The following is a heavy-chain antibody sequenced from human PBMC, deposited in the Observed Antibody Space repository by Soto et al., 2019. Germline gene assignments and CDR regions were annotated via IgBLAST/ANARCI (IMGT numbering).Heavy chain of an antibody. V-gene: IGHV3-33*01. CDR3: ARPGKEDYGGLRCYFDY. Sequence: PGGSLRLSCAASGFTFSSYGMHWVRQAPGKGLEWVAVIWYDGSNKYYADSVKGRFTISRDNSKNTLYLQMNSLRAEDTAVYYCARPGKEDYGGLRCYFDYWGQGTLVTVSS. D-gene: IGHD4-17*01. J-gene: IGHJ4*02. CDR2: IWYDGSNK. CDR1: GFTFSSYG.